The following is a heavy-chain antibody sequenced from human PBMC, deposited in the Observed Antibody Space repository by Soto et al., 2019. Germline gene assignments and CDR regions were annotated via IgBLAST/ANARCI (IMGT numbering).Heavy chain of an antibody. V-gene: IGHV3-30-3*01. Sequence: QVQLVESGGGVVQPGRSLRLSCAASGFTFSSYAMHWVRQAPGKGLEWVAVISYDGSNKYYADSVKGRFTISRDNSMNTLYLQMNSLRAEDTAVYYCARALTDTRFWRFDYWGQGTLVTVSS. D-gene: IGHD3-3*01. CDR2: ISYDGSNK. CDR3: ARALTDTRFWRFDY. J-gene: IGHJ4*02. CDR1: GFTFSSYA.